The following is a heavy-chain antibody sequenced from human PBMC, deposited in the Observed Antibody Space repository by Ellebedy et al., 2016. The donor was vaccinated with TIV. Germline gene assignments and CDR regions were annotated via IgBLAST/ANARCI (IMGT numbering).Heavy chain of an antibody. CDR3: AKDFHYYGSGSYKFGAYYFDY. J-gene: IGHJ4*02. CDR2: ISGSGGST. D-gene: IGHD3-10*01. Sequence: GESLKISXAASGFTFSSYAMSWVRQAPGKGLEWVSAISGSGGSTYYADSVKGRFTISRDNSKNTLYLQMNSLRAEDTAVYYCAKDFHYYGSGSYKFGAYYFDYWGQGTLVTVSS. CDR1: GFTFSSYA. V-gene: IGHV3-23*01.